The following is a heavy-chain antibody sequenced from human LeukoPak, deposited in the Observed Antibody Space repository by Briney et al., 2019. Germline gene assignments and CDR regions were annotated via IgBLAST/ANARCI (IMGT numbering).Heavy chain of an antibody. Sequence: PSETLSLTCTVSGGSISSYYWSWIRQPPGKGLEWIGYIYYSGNTYYNPSLKSRITISVDTSKNQFSLKLSSVTAADTAVYYCARKPRGGYSPTWGQGTLVTVSS. D-gene: IGHD5-18*01. CDR2: IYYSGNT. CDR1: GGSISSYY. CDR3: ARKPRGGYSPT. J-gene: IGHJ4*02. V-gene: IGHV4-59*08.